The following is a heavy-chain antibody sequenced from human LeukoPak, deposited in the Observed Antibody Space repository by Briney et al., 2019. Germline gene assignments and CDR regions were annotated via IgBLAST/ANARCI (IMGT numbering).Heavy chain of an antibody. D-gene: IGHD3-10*01. CDR2: INTGTGNP. J-gene: IGHJ4*02. CDR3: ASFGAHSFDY. Sequence: ASVKVSCKTSGYTFTSYAMNWVRQAPGQGLEFMGWINTGTGNPTYAQGFTGRFVFTLDTSVSTAYLQISTLKPEDTAVYYCASFGAHSFDYWGQGTLVTVSS. V-gene: IGHV7-4-1*02. CDR1: GYTFTSYA.